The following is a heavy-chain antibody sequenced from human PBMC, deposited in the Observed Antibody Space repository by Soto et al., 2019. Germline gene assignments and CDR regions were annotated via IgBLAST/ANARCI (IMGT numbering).Heavy chain of an antibody. CDR1: GFTLSGYW. CDR3: TRVIDGRSGLFDY. Sequence: EVQLVEAGGDLVQPGGSLRLSCVASGFTLSGYWMHWVRQVPGKGLVWVSRISGDGRTTNYADCVKGRFTISRDNAKNTLYLQMDSLRAEDTALYYCTRVIDGRSGLFDYWGQGNLVTVSS. V-gene: IGHV3-74*01. J-gene: IGHJ4*02. CDR2: ISGDGRTT. D-gene: IGHD1-26*01.